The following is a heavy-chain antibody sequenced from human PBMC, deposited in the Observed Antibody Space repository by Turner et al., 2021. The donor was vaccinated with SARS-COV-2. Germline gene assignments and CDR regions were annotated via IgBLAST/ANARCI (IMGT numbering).Heavy chain of an antibody. Sequence: QVQLVESGGAVVQPGRSLRLTCAASGFTYSSYGRHWVRQAPGMGLVWVAVTWYDGSNNYYADPVKGRFTVSRDNSKNTQQLQVNILGAEDTAVYYCARGGAVGATGLDYWGQGTLVTVSS. CDR3: ARGGAVGATGLDY. CDR1: GFTYSSYG. J-gene: IGHJ4*02. D-gene: IGHD5-12*01. CDR2: TWYDGSNN. V-gene: IGHV3-33*01.